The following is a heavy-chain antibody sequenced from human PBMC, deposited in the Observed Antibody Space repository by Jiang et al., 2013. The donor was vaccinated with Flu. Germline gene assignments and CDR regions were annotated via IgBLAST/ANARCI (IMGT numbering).Heavy chain of an antibody. Sequence: LLKPSETPSLTCAVYGGSFSGYYWSWLRQPPGKGLEWIGEINHSGSTNYNPSLKSRVTISGDTSKNQFSLKLSSVTAADTAVYYCAGEPGYCSGGSCYGGWFDPWGRGNPGHRLL. J-gene: IGHJ5*02. CDR3: AGEPGYCSGGSCYGGWFDP. CDR1: GGSFSGYY. V-gene: IGHV4-34*01. CDR2: INHSGST. D-gene: IGHD2-15*01.